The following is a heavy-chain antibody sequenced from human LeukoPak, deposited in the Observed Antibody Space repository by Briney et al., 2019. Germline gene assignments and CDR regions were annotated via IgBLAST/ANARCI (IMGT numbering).Heavy chain of an antibody. Sequence: PGGSLRLSCAASGFTFSSYWMNWVRQAPGKGLEWVANIKQDGREKYYVDSVKGRFTISRDNSKNTLYLQMNSLRAEDTAVYYCAKTVGYSKHIFDYWGQGTLVTVSS. V-gene: IGHV3-7*03. CDR3: AKTVGYSKHIFDY. D-gene: IGHD3-22*01. J-gene: IGHJ4*02. CDR1: GFTFSSYW. CDR2: IKQDGREK.